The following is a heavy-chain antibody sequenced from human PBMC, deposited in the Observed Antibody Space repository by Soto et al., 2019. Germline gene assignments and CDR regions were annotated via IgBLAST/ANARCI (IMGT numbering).Heavy chain of an antibody. J-gene: IGHJ4*02. CDR3: ARCSWGGGWYYFDY. D-gene: IGHD6-19*01. Sequence: GGSLRLSCAXSGFTFSSYEMNWVRQAPGKGLEWVSYISSSGSTIYYADSVKGRFTISRDNAKNTLYLQMNSLRAEDTAVYYCARCSWGGGWYYFDYWGQGTLVTVSS. CDR2: ISSSGSTI. V-gene: IGHV3-48*03. CDR1: GFTFSSYE.